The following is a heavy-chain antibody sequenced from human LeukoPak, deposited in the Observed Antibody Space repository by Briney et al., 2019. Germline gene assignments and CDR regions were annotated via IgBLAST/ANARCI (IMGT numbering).Heavy chain of an antibody. D-gene: IGHD2-8*01. CDR2: IGPTGSDR. Sequence: GRSLRLSCTASGLTFSTSGFNWVRQAPGKGLEWVASIGPTGSDRYHADSIKGRFTISRDNANNFLYLQMNSLRAEDTAVYYCATEANGRHYDYWGQGTLLTVSS. CDR3: ATEANGRHYDY. CDR1: GLTFSTSG. V-gene: IGHV3-21*06. J-gene: IGHJ4*02.